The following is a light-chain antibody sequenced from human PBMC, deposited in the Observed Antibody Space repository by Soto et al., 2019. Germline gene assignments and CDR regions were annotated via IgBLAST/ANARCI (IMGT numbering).Light chain of an antibody. Sequence: EIVMTQSPATLSVSPGERATLSCRASQSVSSNLAWYQQKPGQAPRLLIYAASTRATGIPARFSGSGSGTEFTLTISGLQSEDFEVYYCQQYNDWPPFTFGQGTELEIK. CDR2: AAS. CDR3: QQYNDWPPFT. J-gene: IGKJ2*01. V-gene: IGKV3-15*01. CDR1: QSVSSN.